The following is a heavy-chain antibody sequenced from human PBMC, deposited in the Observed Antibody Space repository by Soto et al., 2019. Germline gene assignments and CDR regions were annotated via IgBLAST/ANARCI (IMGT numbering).Heavy chain of an antibody. V-gene: IGHV3-30-3*02. CDR2: LSSDGNSE. Sequence: QVQLVESGGGVVQPGRSLRLSCVVSGFTFSNYAMHWVRQAPGKGLEWVAVLSSDGNSESYADSVKGRFTISRHNFKSALYVQMNSLRRDDTAVYSCATRPDDNGDFGLDYWGQGTLVTVSS. J-gene: IGHJ4*02. CDR3: ATRPDDNGDFGLDY. CDR1: GFTFSNYA. D-gene: IGHD4-17*01.